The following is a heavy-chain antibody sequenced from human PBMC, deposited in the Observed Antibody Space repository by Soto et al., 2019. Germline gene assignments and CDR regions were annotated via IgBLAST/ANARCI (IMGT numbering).Heavy chain of an antibody. CDR2: LSAYNGDT. J-gene: IGHJ3*01. D-gene: IGHD1-26*01. CDR3: ARWSAIVGGAEAVDV. CDR1: GYTFINYG. V-gene: IGHV1-18*01. Sequence: VQLVQSGAEVKKPGASVRVSCKTYGYTFINYGITWVRKAPGQGLEWIGWLSAYNGDTSSSEKLKDRFTMTTDTSSNTVYMDRRSLTSDGTAVYYCARWSAIVGGAEAVDVWGQGTMVIVSS.